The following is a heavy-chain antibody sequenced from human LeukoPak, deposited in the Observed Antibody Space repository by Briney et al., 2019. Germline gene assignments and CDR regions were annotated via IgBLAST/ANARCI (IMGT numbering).Heavy chain of an antibody. CDR1: GGSISSYY. CDR3: ARLDYGGTVDY. J-gene: IGHJ4*02. CDR2: IYTSGST. Sequence: SETLSLTCTVSGGSISSYYWSWIRQPPGKGLGWIGYIYTSGSTNYNPSLKSRVTISVDTSKNQFSLKLSSVTAADTAVYYCARLDYGGTVDYWGQGTLVTVSS. V-gene: IGHV4-4*09. D-gene: IGHD2-21*01.